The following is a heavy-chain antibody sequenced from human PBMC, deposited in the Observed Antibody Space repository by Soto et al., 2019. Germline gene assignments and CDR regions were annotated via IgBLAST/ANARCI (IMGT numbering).Heavy chain of an antibody. CDR2: IYSGGST. CDR1: GFTVSSNY. CDR3: ARENYGDYVDY. Sequence: EVQLVESGGGLVQPGGSLRLSCAASGFTVSSNYMSWVRQAPGKGLEWVSVIYSGGSTYYADSVKGRFTISRDNSKNTLYHKINSRRAEDRVVYYCARENYGDYVDYGGRGPLVPFPS. V-gene: IGHV3-66*01. D-gene: IGHD4-17*01. J-gene: IGHJ4*02.